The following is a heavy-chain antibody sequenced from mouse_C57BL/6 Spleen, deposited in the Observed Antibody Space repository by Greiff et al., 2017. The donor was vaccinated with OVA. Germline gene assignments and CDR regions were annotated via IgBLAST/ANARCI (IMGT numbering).Heavy chain of an antibody. CDR1: GYTFTSYT. CDR2: INPSSGYT. CDR3: ARDYGYWYFDV. V-gene: IGHV1-4*01. J-gene: IGHJ1*03. D-gene: IGHD1-1*01. Sequence: QVQLQQSGAELARPGASVKMSCKASGYTFTSYTMHWVKQRPGPGLEWIGYINPSSGYTKYNQKFKDKATLTADKSSSTAYMQLSSLTSEDSAVYYCARDYGYWYFDVWGTGTTGTVSS.